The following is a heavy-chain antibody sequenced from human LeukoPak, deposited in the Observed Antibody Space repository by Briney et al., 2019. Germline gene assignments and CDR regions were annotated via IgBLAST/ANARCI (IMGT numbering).Heavy chain of an antibody. D-gene: IGHD5-18*01. CDR2: ISSSSLSI. CDR1: GFTFSDFG. V-gene: IGHV3-48*01. CDR3: ARDATPTQLWFRGSFDY. J-gene: IGHJ4*02. Sequence: SGGSLRLSCAASGFTFSDFGMTWVRQAPGKGLEWVSYISSSSLSIYYADSVKGRFTISRDNARNSQYLQMNSLRAEDTAMYYCARDATPTQLWFRGSFDYWGLGALVTVAS.